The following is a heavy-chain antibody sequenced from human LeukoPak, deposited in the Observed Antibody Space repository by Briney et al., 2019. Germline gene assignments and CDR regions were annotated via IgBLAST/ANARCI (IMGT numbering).Heavy chain of an antibody. CDR1: GGSISSNSYY. CDR2: IYYSGST. Sequence: PSETLSLTCTVSGGSISSNSYYWGWIRQPPGKGLEWIGNIYYSGSTYCNPSLKSRVTISVDTSKNQFSLKLSSVTAADTAMYYCARHNYDSGSYYNSRCFDLWGRGTLVTVSS. D-gene: IGHD3-10*01. CDR3: ARHNYDSGSYYNSRCFDL. V-gene: IGHV4-39*01. J-gene: IGHJ2*01.